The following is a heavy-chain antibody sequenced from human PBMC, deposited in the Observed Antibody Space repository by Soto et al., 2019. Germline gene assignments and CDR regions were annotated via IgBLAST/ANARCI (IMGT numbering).Heavy chain of an antibody. J-gene: IGHJ5*02. CDR2: IYSSGST. V-gene: IGHV4-59*01. CDR1: GGSNSSDY. CDR3: SSPTGP. Sequence: SATPCVTGTVSGGSNSSDYGSQIRHHPGKGLEGIGDIYSSGSTNYTPSLKSRVTISVDASKNRFSLKLSFVPPADAAVYYCSSPTGPWGQGTLVAVSS.